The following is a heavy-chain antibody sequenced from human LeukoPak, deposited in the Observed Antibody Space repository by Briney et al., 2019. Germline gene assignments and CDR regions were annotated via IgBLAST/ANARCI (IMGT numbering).Heavy chain of an antibody. CDR1: GYRFTNYW. J-gene: IGHJ2*01. CDR2: IYPGDSNT. CDR3: ARRVVNNRNWYFNL. V-gene: IGHV5-51*01. Sequence: GESLKISCRGSGYRFTNYWIGWVRQMPGKGLEWMGIIYPGDSNTRYSPSFQGQVTISADKSINTAYVQWSSLKASDTAMYYCARRVVNNRNWYFNLWGRGTLVTVSS. D-gene: IGHD4-23*01.